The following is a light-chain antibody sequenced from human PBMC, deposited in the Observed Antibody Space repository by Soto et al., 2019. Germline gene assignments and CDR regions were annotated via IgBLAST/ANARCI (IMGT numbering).Light chain of an antibody. Sequence: QSVLTQPPSASGTPGQRVAISCSGSSSNIGSNTVNWYQQLPGTAPTLLIYYNNQRPSGVPDRFSGSKSGTSASLAISGLQSEDEAHYYCAAWDDSLYGWVFGGGTKVTVL. CDR1: SSNIGSNT. J-gene: IGLJ3*02. CDR2: YNN. CDR3: AAWDDSLYGWV. V-gene: IGLV1-44*01.